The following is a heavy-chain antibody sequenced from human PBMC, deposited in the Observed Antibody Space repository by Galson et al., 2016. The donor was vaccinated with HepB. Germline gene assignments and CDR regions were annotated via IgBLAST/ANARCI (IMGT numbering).Heavy chain of an antibody. CDR1: GYTFTDYY. CDR2: IIPNSGHT. CDR3: ARKQILDS. J-gene: IGHJ4*02. D-gene: IGHD3-3*01. V-gene: IGHV1-2*02. Sequence: AVKVSCKASGYTFTDYYIHWVRQAPGQDLEWMGSIIPNSGHTNYAQKFQGRVTMTRDTSMNTAYMELTNLTSADTAVYYCARKQILDSWGQGTLVTVSS.